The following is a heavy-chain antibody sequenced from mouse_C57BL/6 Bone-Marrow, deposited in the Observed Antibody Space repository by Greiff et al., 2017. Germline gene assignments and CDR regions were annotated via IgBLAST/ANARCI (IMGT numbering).Heavy chain of an antibody. CDR3: ARHGYYGSREYFDV. V-gene: IGHV5-9*01. J-gene: IGHJ1*03. CDR1: GFTFSSYT. CDR2: ISGGGGNT. Sequence: EVQRVESGGGLVKPGGSLKLSCAASGFTFSSYTMSWVRQTPEKRLEWVATISGGGGNTYYPDSVKGRFTISRDNAKNTLYLQMSSLRSEDTALYYCARHGYYGSREYFDVWGTGTTVTVSS. D-gene: IGHD1-1*01.